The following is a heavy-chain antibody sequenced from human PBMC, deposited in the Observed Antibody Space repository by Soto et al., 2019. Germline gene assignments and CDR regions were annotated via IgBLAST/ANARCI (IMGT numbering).Heavy chain of an antibody. CDR3: ARVPSWSYWAHFDY. V-gene: IGHV3-13*01. J-gene: IGHJ4*02. D-gene: IGHD1-26*01. CDR1: GFTFSSYD. CDR2: IGTAGDT. Sequence: EVQLVESGGGLVQPGGSLRLSCAASGFTFSSYDMHWVRQATGKGLEWVSAIGTAGDTYYPGSVKGRFTISRENAKNSLYLQMNSLRAGDTAVYYCARVPSWSYWAHFDYWGQGTLVTVSS.